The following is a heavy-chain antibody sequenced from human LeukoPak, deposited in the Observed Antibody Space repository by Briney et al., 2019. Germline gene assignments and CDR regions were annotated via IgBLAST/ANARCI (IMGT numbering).Heavy chain of an antibody. CDR3: AREPPPYYYDSSGYYPMSS. D-gene: IGHD3-22*01. Sequence: GGSLRLSCAASGFTFSSYEMNWVRQAPGKGLEWVSYISSSGSTIYYADSVNGRFTISRDNAKNSLYLQMTSLRAEDAAVYYCAREPPPYYYDSSGYYPMSSWGQGTLVTVSS. CDR1: GFTFSSYE. CDR2: ISSSGSTI. V-gene: IGHV3-48*03. J-gene: IGHJ5*02.